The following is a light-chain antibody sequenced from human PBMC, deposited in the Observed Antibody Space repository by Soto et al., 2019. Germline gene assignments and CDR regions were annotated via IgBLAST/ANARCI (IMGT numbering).Light chain of an antibody. Sequence: EIVLTQSPGTLSLSPGERATLSCRASQSVTNVLAWYQQKPGQSPSLLIYNASHRATGIPARFSGSGSGTDFTLTISSLEPEDFAVYYCQQRYRWPETFGQGTKVEIK. CDR2: NAS. J-gene: IGKJ1*01. V-gene: IGKV3-11*01. CDR1: QSVTNV. CDR3: QQRYRWPET.